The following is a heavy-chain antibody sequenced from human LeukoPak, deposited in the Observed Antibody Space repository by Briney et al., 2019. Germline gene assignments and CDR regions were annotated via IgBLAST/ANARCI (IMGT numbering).Heavy chain of an antibody. CDR1: GGSISTSTYY. CDR3: ARTYSGSYSKYFDY. J-gene: IGHJ4*02. V-gene: IGHV4-39*01. CDR2: IYYSGST. D-gene: IGHD1-26*01. Sequence: SETLSLTCTVSGGSISTSTYYWRWIRQPPGKGLEWIGSIYYSGSTYYNPSLKSRVTISVDTSKNQFPLKLSSVTAADTAVYYCARTYSGSYSKYFDYWGQGTLVTVSS.